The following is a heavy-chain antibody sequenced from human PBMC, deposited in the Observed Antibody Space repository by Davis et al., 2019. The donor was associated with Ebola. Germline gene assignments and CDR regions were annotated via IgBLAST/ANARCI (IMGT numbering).Heavy chain of an antibody. CDR1: GFTLSRYD. V-gene: IGHV3-13*01. D-gene: IGHD2-2*01. Sequence: GESLKISCASSGFTLSRYDMHWVRQATGKGLEWVSSIRTAGDTYYPGSVKGRFTISRENAKNSLYLQMNSLRAEDTAVYYCARGAKLLSFDPWGQGTLVTVSS. J-gene: IGHJ5*02. CDR3: ARGAKLLSFDP. CDR2: IRTAGDT.